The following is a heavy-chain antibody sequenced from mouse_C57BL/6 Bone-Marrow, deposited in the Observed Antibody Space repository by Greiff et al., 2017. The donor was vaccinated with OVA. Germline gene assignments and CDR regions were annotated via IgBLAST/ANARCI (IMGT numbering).Heavy chain of an antibody. J-gene: IGHJ2*01. CDR3: ARYRGRVAVDYFDY. V-gene: IGHV7-3*01. Sequence: DVHLVESGGGLVQPGDSLSLSCAASGFTFTNYYMSWVRQPPGKALEWWAFIRNKPNGSTTEYSASVKGRFTISRDNSQSILYLQMNALRAEDIATYYCARYRGRVAVDYFDYWGQGTALTVSS. D-gene: IGHD1-1*01. CDR2: IRNKPNGSTT. CDR1: GFTFTNYY.